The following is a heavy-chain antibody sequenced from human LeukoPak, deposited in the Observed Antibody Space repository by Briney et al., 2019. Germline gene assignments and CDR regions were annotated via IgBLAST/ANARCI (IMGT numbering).Heavy chain of an antibody. CDR3: AKAILTGSYRGYFDY. CDR2: ISGSGSTT. D-gene: IGHD3-9*01. Sequence: GGSLRLSCAASGFTFSSYSMNWVRQAPGKGLEWVSAISGSGSTTYYADSVKGRFTISRDNSKNTLYLQMNSLRAEDTAVYYCAKAILTGSYRGYFDYWGQGTLVTVSS. V-gene: IGHV3-23*01. CDR1: GFTFSSYS. J-gene: IGHJ4*02.